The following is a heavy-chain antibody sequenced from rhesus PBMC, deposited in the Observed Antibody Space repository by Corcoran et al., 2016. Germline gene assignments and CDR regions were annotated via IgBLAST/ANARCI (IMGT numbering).Heavy chain of an antibody. CDR1: GGSISSSYNY. V-gene: IGHV4-122*02. CDR2: ISQSGTP. D-gene: IGHD2-15*01. CDR3: ARRDWSSSSCYFDN. Sequence: QVQLQESGPGLVKSSETLSLTCAVSGGSISSSYNYWSWIRQAPGKGLEWIGCISQSGTPSYNPSLRSRVTISRDTSKNQFSLKLTSVTAADTAFYYCARRDWSSSSCYFDNWGQGVLVTVSS. J-gene: IGHJ4*01.